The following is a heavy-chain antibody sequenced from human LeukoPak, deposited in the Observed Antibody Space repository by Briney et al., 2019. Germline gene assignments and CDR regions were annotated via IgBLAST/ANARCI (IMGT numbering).Heavy chain of an antibody. J-gene: IGHJ4*02. D-gene: IGHD6-13*01. CDR2: INQDGREK. CDR1: GFTFSSYW. V-gene: IGHV3-7*03. Sequence: GGSLRLSCAASGFTFSSYWMSWVRQAPGKGLEWVANINQDGREKYYVGSVKGRFTISRDNAESSVYLQMNSLRAEDTAVYYCATTGYSSRNYWGQGTLVTVSS. CDR3: ATTGYSSRNY.